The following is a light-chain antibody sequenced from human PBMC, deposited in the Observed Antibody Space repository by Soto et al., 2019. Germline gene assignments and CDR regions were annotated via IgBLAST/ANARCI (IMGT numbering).Light chain of an antibody. CDR3: QQLNTYPWT. V-gene: IGKV1-9*01. CDR2: AAS. Sequence: DFQMAQYPTPVSGSVGDRVTITCRASQGISRYLAWYQQKPGKAPMLLIYAASTLLSGVPSRFSGSGSGADFTLTISSLQPEDFATYYCQQLNTYPWTFGQGTKVDIK. J-gene: IGKJ1*01. CDR1: QGISRY.